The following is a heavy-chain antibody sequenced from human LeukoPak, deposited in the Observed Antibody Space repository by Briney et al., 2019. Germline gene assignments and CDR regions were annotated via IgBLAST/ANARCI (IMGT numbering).Heavy chain of an antibody. D-gene: IGHD5-24*01. J-gene: IGHJ4*02. Sequence: GGSLRLSCAASGFTFSSYAMSWVRQAPGKGLEWVSVISGSGGSTYYADSVKGRFTISRDNAKNSLYLQMNSLRAEDTAIYYCTRVGYIDEGIDYWGRGTLVTVSS. CDR3: TRVGYIDEGIDY. V-gene: IGHV3-23*01. CDR1: GFTFSSYA. CDR2: ISGSGGST.